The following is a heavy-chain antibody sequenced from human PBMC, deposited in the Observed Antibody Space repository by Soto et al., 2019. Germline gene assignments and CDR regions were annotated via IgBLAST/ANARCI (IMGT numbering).Heavy chain of an antibody. CDR2: IFVDSTII. CDR1: GFTFSSYS. D-gene: IGHD4-17*01. CDR3: TTDPTGGWFDP. V-gene: IGHV3-15*01. Sequence: GGSLRLSCVASGFTFSSYSMVWVRQAPGKGLEWISYIFVDSTIIYYAAPVKGRFTISRDDSKNTLYLQINSLKIEDTALYYCTTDPTGGWFDPWGQGTLVTVSS. J-gene: IGHJ5*02.